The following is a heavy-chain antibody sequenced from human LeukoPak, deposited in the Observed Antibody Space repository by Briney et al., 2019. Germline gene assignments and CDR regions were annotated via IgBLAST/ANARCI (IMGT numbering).Heavy chain of an antibody. CDR2: IYNSGRT. CDR3: AGLPPHRPLDY. Sequence: SETLSLTCTVSGDSVSSPNYYWNWIRQPPGKGLEWIGYIYNSGRTNYNPSLKSRVTISVDTSKNQVSLKLSSVIAADTAVYCSAGLPPHRPLDYWGQGTLVTVSS. J-gene: IGHJ4*02. V-gene: IGHV4-61*01. CDR1: GDSVSSPNYY. D-gene: IGHD2-21*02.